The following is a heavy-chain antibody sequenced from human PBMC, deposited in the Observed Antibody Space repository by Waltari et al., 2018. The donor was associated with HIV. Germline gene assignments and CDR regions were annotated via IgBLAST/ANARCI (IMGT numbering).Heavy chain of an antibody. CDR2: VNGDASST. D-gene: IGHD3-3*01. CDR1: KSNFSNYW. CDR3: TRAVFWSGFFRDYFFDY. J-gene: IGHJ4*02. V-gene: IGHV3-74*01. Sequence: EVELVDSGGGLVQPGGSLRLSCVASKSNFSNYWISWVRQLPGKGLVWVSRVNGDASSTDYADSVRGRFTISRDNAKNTVYLQMNSLRAEDTALYYCTRAVFWSGFFRDYFFDYWGQGTPVTVSS.